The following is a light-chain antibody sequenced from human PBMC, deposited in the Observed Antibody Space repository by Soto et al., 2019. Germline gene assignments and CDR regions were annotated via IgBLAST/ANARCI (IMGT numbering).Light chain of an antibody. CDR3: SSFASRNPWW. CDR1: SSDVGAYNY. CDR2: EVT. V-gene: IGLV2-8*01. J-gene: IGLJ3*02. Sequence: QSALTQPPSASGSPGQSVTISCTGTSSDVGAYNYVSWYQQHAGKAPKLVIYEVTKRPSGVPDRFSGSKSANTASLTVSGLRVRMEADNYGSSFASRNPWWFAEGPKLT.